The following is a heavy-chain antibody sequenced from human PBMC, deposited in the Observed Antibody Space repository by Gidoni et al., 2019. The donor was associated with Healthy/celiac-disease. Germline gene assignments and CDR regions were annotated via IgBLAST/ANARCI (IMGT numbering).Heavy chain of an antibody. J-gene: IGHJ4*02. CDR3: ARGGTGYDYYFDS. Sequence: QLQLQESGSGLVKPSQTLSLTCAVSGGSLNSGDYSWSWIRQPPGKGLEWIGYIYPSGSTDYNLSLKSRVTISLDRSKSQFSLKLSSVTAADTAVYYCARGGTGYDYYFDSWGQGTLVTVSS. CDR1: GGSLNSGDYS. V-gene: IGHV4-30-2*01. CDR2: IYPSGST. D-gene: IGHD5-12*01.